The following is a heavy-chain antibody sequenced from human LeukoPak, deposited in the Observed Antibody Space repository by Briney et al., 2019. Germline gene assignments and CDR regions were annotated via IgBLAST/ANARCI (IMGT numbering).Heavy chain of an antibody. J-gene: IGHJ4*02. V-gene: IGHV4-38-2*01. D-gene: IGHD6-19*01. CDR1: GYSISSGYY. Sequence: PSETLSLTCAVSGYSISSGYYWGWIRQPPGKGLEWIGSIYHSGSTYYNSSLKSRVTISVDTSKNQFSLKLSSVTAADTAVYYCARFHRAVAGTGVFDYWGQGTLVTVSS. CDR2: IYHSGST. CDR3: ARFHRAVAGTGVFDY.